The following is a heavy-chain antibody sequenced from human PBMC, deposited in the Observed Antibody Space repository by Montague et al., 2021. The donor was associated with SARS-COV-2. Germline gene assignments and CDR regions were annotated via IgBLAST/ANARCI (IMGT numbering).Heavy chain of an antibody. D-gene: IGHD3-3*01. J-gene: IGHJ6*02. CDR3: ARVVRSYDFWSGYSECYFYGMDV. V-gene: IGHV4-59*01. Sequence: SETLSLTCTVSGGSISSYFWSWIRQHPGKGLEWLGSIYYSGTTNYSPSLKSRVTISVDKTKNQFSLQLSSVTAADTAVYYCARVVRSYDFWSGYSECYFYGMDVWGQGTTVTVSS. CDR1: GGSISSYF. CDR2: IYYSGTT.